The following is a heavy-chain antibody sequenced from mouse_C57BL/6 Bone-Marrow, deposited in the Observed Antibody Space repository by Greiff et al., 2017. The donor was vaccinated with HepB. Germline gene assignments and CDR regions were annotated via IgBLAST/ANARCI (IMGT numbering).Heavy chain of an antibody. CDR3: TRITNAWFAY. V-gene: IGHV14-4*01. D-gene: IGHD2-4*01. CDR1: GFNIKDDY. CDR2: IDPENGDT. J-gene: IGHJ3*01. Sequence: DVKLVESGAELVRPGASVKLSCTASGFNIKDDYMHWVKQRPEQGLEWIGWIDPENGDTEYASKFQGKATITADTSSNTAYLQLSSLTSEDTAVYYCTRITNAWFAYWGQGTLVTVSA.